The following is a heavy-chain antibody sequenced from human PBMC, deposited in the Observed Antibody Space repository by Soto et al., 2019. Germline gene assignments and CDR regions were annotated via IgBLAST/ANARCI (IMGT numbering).Heavy chain of an antibody. V-gene: IGHV3-11*05. CDR3: AKDKDWSGVYGMDV. CDR2: ISGFSDYT. Sequence: GGSLRLSCVTSGFYFSDSYMIWMRQAPGKGLEWVSFISGFSDYTYYADSVKGRFTISRDNSKNTLYLQMNSLRAEDTAVYYCAKDKDWSGVYGMDVWGQGTTVTVSS. D-gene: IGHD3-3*01. CDR1: GFYFSDSY. J-gene: IGHJ6*02.